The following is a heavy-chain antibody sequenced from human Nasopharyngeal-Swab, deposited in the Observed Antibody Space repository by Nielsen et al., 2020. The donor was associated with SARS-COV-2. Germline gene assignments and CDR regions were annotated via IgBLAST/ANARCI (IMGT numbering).Heavy chain of an antibody. Sequence: SGPTLVKPTETLTLTCTVSGFSLSNARMGVRWIRQPPGKALERLAHIFSNDEKSYSTSLKSRLTVSKDTSKSQVVLTMTNIDPVDTATYYCARMGDLAAALICDDGGQG. CDR1: GFSLSNARMG. D-gene: IGHD6-13*01. CDR3: ARMGDLAAALICDD. CDR2: IFSNDEK. J-gene: IGHJ4*02. V-gene: IGHV2-26*01.